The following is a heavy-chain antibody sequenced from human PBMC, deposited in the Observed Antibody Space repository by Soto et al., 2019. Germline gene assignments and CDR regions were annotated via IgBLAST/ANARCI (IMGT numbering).Heavy chain of an antibody. D-gene: IGHD2-2*02. J-gene: IGHJ5*02. Sequence: EVQLLESGGGLVQPGGSLRLSCAASGFTFSSYAMSWVRQAPGKGLEWVSAISGSGGSTYYADSVKGRFTISRDNSKNTLYLQMNSLSAEDTAVYYCAKISCSSTSCYREGNWFDPWGQGTLVTVSS. CDR3: AKISCSSTSCYREGNWFDP. V-gene: IGHV3-23*01. CDR1: GFTFSSYA. CDR2: ISGSGGST.